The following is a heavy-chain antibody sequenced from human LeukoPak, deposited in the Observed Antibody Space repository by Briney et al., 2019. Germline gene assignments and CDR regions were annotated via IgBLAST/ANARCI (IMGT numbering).Heavy chain of an antibody. CDR3: ARDGALRHFVVVVPAAIDY. V-gene: IGHV1-46*01. Sequence: ASVKVSCKASGYTFTSYYMHWVRQAPGQGLEWMGIINPSGGSTSYAQKFQGRVTMTRDTSTSTVYMELSSLRSEDTAVYYCARDGALRHFVVVVPAAIDYWGQGTLVTVSS. CDR2: INPSGGST. J-gene: IGHJ4*02. D-gene: IGHD2-2*01. CDR1: GYTFTSYY.